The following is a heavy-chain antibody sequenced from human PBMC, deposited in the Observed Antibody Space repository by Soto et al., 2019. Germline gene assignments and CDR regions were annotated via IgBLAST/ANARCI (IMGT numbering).Heavy chain of an antibody. J-gene: IGHJ4*02. CDR1: GYNFANVW. Sequence: KSSGEGSGYNFANVWIGCVRQRPGKGLESMGIIYVADSDTRYSPSFQGHVTISVDKSISTAYLQWSSLKASDTAIYYCARTDNPRLHFHYCGQGTPVPVSS. D-gene: IGHD1-1*01. V-gene: IGHV5-51*01. CDR2: IYVADSDT. CDR3: ARTDNPRLHFHY.